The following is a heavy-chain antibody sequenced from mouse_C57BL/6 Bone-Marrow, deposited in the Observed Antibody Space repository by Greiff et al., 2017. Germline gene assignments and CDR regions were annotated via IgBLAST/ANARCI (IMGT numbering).Heavy chain of an antibody. CDR1: GYAFSSSW. D-gene: IGHD1-1*01. CDR3: ARYTTVVATRYFDV. CDR2: IYPGDGDT. Sequence: QVQLQQSGPELVKPGASVKISCKASGYAFSSSWMNWVKQRPGKGLEWIGRIYPGDGDTNYNGKFKGKATLTADKSSSTAYMQLSSLTSEDSAVYFCARYTTVVATRYFDVWGTGTTVTVAS. J-gene: IGHJ1*03. V-gene: IGHV1-82*01.